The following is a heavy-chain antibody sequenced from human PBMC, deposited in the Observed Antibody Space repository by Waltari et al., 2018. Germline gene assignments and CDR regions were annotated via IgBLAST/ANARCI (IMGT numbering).Heavy chain of an antibody. J-gene: IGHJ5*02. V-gene: IGHV4-61*01. CDR3: ARDMGAVTIFGVVISAYNWFDP. Sequence: QVQLQESGPGLVKPSETLSLTCTVSGGSVSSGSYYWSWIRQPPGKGLEWIGYIYYSGSTNYNPALKSRVTISVDTSKNQCSLKLSSVTAADTAVYYCARDMGAVTIFGVVISAYNWFDPWGQGTLVTASS. D-gene: IGHD3-3*01. CDR1: GGSVSSGSYY. CDR2: IYYSGST.